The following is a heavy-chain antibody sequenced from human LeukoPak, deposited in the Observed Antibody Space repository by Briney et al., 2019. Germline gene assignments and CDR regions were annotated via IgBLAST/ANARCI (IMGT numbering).Heavy chain of an antibody. Sequence: EASVTVSCKASGYTFSNFGISWVRQAPGQGLEWMGWISGNNDNPNYGQKFQGRFTVTTDSSTSTTYMELRNLRSDDTAVYYCARDGTSTDDYWGQGTLVTVSS. V-gene: IGHV1-18*01. CDR1: GYTFSNFG. J-gene: IGHJ4*02. CDR3: ARDGTSTDDY. CDR2: ISGNNDNP. D-gene: IGHD1-26*01.